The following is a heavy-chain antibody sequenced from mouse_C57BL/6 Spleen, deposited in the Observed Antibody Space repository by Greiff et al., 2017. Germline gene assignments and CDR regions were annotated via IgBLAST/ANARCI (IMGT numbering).Heavy chain of an antibody. D-gene: IGHD1-1*01. CDR1: GFTFSDYG. CDR3: ARGGVITTVVAPLDY. J-gene: IGHJ2*01. Sequence: EVKLVASGGGLVKPGGSLKLSCAASGFTFSDYGMHWVRKAPEKGLEWVAYISSGSSTIYYADTVTGRFTISRANAKNTLCLKMTSLRSEDTAMYYCARGGVITTVVAPLDYWCQGTTLTVSS. V-gene: IGHV5-17*01. CDR2: ISSGSSTI.